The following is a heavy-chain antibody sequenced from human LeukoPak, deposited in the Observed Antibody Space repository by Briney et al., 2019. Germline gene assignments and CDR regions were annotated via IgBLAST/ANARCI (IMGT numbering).Heavy chain of an antibody. Sequence: GESLKISCKGSGYSFTSYWIGWVRQMPGKGLEWMGIIYPGDSDTRYSPSFQGQVTISADKSISTAYLQWSSLKASDTAMYYCASSSSSSSFGFDYWGQGTLVTVSS. CDR1: GYSFTSYW. CDR2: IYPGDSDT. D-gene: IGHD6-6*01. J-gene: IGHJ4*02. CDR3: ASSSSSSSFGFDY. V-gene: IGHV5-51*01.